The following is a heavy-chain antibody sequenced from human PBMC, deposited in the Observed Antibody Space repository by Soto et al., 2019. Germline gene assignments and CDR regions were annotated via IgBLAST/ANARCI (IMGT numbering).Heavy chain of an antibody. Sequence: QVQLVQSGAEVKKPGASVKVSCKASGYTFTSYAMHWVRQAPGQRFEWMGWINAGNGNTKYSQKFQDRVTITRDTSASTAYMELSSLRSEDTAVYYCARDLQADYWGQGTLVTVSS. CDR1: GYTFTSYA. CDR2: INAGNGNT. CDR3: ARDLQADY. V-gene: IGHV1-3*01. J-gene: IGHJ4*02.